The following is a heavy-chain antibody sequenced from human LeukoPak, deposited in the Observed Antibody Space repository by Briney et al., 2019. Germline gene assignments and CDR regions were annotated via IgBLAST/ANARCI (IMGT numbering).Heavy chain of an antibody. CDR2: IIPIFGTA. Sequence: ASVKVSCKASGGTFSSYAISWVRQAPGQGLEWMGGIIPIFGTANYAQKFQGRVTITTDESTSTAYMELSSLRSEDTAVYYCARHYYGGSGAFDIWGQGTMVTVSS. CDR1: GGTFSSYA. CDR3: ARHYYGGSGAFDI. V-gene: IGHV1-69*05. J-gene: IGHJ3*02. D-gene: IGHD4-23*01.